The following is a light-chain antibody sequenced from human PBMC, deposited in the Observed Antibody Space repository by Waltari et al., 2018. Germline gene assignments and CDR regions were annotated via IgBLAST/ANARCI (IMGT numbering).Light chain of an antibody. CDR1: QPIRTTY. Sequence: VLTQSPATLSFSPAEGATLSCRTSQPIRTTYFAWYQQKPGQAPPLLIYGASSRATGVPDRFTGSGSGTDFSLTISSLEPEDFATYYCQQYDISPLTFGGGTKVEIK. V-gene: IGKV3-20*01. CDR3: QQYDISPLT. J-gene: IGKJ4*01. CDR2: GAS.